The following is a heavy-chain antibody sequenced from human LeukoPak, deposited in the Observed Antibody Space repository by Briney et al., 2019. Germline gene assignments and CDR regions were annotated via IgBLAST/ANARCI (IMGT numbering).Heavy chain of an antibody. Sequence: SETLSLTCTVSGGSISSGGYYWSWIRQPAGKGLEWIGRIYTSGNTNYNPSLKSRATISVDTSKNQFSLELSSVTAADTAVYYCAGAAYYYDSRNYPYFDYWGQGILVTVSS. CDR2: IYTSGNT. J-gene: IGHJ4*02. CDR3: AGAAYYYDSRNYPYFDY. CDR1: GGSISSGGYY. V-gene: IGHV4-61*02. D-gene: IGHD3-22*01.